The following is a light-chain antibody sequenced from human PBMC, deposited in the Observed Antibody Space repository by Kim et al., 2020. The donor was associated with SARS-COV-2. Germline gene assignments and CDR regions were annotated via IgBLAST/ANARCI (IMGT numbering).Light chain of an antibody. V-gene: IGKV1-5*03. Sequence: ASVGDRVTITCRASQRISSWLAWYQQKPGKAPKLLIYTASTLENGVPSRFSGSGSGTEFTLTISSLQPDDFATYYCQQYNNYPYTFGQGTKLEI. CDR3: QQYNNYPYT. CDR1: QRISSW. CDR2: TAS. J-gene: IGKJ2*01.